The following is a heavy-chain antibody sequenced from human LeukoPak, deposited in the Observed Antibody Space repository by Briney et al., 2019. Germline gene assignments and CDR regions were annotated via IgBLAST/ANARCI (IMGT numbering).Heavy chain of an antibody. CDR3: ARDRSQYSSGWFDP. CDR2: INHSGST. CDR1: GGSFSGYY. V-gene: IGHV4-34*01. J-gene: IGHJ5*02. Sequence: SETLSLTCAVYGGSFSGYYWSWIRQPPGKGLEWIGEINHSGSTNYNPSLKSRVTISVDTSKNQFSLKLSSVTAADTAVYYCARDRSQYSSGWFDPWGQGTLVTVSS. D-gene: IGHD6-25*01.